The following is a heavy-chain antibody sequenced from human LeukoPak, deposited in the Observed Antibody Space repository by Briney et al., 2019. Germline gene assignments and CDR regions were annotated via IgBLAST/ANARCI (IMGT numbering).Heavy chain of an antibody. Sequence: GESLKISCQGSGYRFTSHWIGWVRQMSGKGLEWIGVIYPGDSDTRYSPSFQGQVIISADKSDTTAYLQWSSLKASDTAMYYCARQGYGDWYFDFWGRGTLVTVSS. CDR1: GYRFTSHW. J-gene: IGHJ2*01. CDR2: IYPGDSDT. CDR3: ARQGYGDWYFDF. D-gene: IGHD4-17*01. V-gene: IGHV5-51*01.